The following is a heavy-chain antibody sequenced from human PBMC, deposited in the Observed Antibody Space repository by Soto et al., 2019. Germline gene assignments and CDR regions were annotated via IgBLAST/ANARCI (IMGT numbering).Heavy chain of an antibody. V-gene: IGHV3-48*01. J-gene: IGHJ4*02. CDR3: ARQAVAGTLTQYYFDY. CDR2: ISSSSSTI. D-gene: IGHD6-19*01. CDR1: GFTFSSYS. Sequence: PGGSLRLSCAASGFTFSSYSMNWVRQAPGKGLEWVSYISSSSSTIYYADSVKGRFTISRDNAKNSLYLQMNSLRAEDTAVYYCARQAVAGTLTQYYFDYWGQGTLVTVSS.